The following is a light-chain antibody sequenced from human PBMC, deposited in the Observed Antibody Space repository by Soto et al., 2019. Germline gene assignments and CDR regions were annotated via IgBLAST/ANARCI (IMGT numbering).Light chain of an antibody. J-gene: IGKJ1*01. V-gene: IGKV3-20*01. CDR1: QSVSSSY. Sequence: EIVLTQSPGTLSLSPGERATLSCRASQSVSSSYLAWYQQKPGQAPRLLIYGASTRATGIPDRFSSSGSGTDFTLTISTLEREDFAVYYCQQYGSSRWTFGQGTKVEFK. CDR3: QQYGSSRWT. CDR2: GAS.